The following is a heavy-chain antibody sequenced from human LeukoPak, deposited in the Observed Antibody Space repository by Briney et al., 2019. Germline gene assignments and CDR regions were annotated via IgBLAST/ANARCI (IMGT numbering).Heavy chain of an antibody. Sequence: GESLKISCKGSGYSFTSYWIGWVRQMPGKGLEWMGIIYPGDSDTRYGPSFRGQVTISADKSISTAYLQWSSLKASDTAMYYCARVVVTAAPINWFDPWGQGTLVTVSS. CDR3: ARVVVTAAPINWFDP. D-gene: IGHD2-21*02. J-gene: IGHJ5*02. CDR2: IYPGDSDT. V-gene: IGHV5-51*01. CDR1: GYSFTSYW.